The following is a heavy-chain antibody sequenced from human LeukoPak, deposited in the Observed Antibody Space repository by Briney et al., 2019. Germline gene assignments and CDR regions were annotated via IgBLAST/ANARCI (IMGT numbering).Heavy chain of an antibody. V-gene: IGHV5-51*01. CDR3: ARQSITIFGVPRGWFDP. D-gene: IGHD3-3*01. CDR2: NYPDDSNT. J-gene: IGHJ5*02. CDR1: GCSFTNYW. Sequence: GESLKISCMCSGCSFTNYWLGWVRQMPGAGLEWMGINYPDDSNTKYSPSFQGLVTISADKSISTAYLQWSSLKASDTAMYYCARQSITIFGVPRGWFDPWGQGTLVTVSS.